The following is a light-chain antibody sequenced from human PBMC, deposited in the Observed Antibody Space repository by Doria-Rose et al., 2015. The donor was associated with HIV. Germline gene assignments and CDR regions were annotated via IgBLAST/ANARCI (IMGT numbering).Light chain of an antibody. CDR2: GGS. Sequence: TQSPGTLSLSPGERATLSCRASQSFSSTYLAWYQQKPGQAPSLLIYGGSTRATGIPDRFSASGSGTDFTLTINRLEREDFALYSCHQYGPSWTFGHGTKVEI. V-gene: IGKV3-20*01. J-gene: IGKJ1*01. CDR1: QSFSSTY. CDR3: HQYGPSWT.